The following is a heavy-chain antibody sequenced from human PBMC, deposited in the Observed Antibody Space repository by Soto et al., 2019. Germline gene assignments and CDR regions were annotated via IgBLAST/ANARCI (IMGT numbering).Heavy chain of an antibody. CDR2: IVPIVDTS. D-gene: IGHD2-15*01. CDR1: GGTFSSYA. J-gene: IGHJ4*02. CDR3: VRVVAIPGSPDN. V-gene: IGHV1-69*12. Sequence: QVQLVQSGAEVRQPASSVKVSCKTSGGTFSSYAISWVRQAPGQGLEWMGGIVPIVDTSTYAQKFQGRVTITADESTSTVYMELSSLRSDETAVYYCVRVVAIPGSPDNWGQGTLVTVCS.